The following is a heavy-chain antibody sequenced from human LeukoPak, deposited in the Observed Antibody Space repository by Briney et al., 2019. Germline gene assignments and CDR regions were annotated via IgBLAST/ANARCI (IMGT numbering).Heavy chain of an antibody. J-gene: IGHJ6*03. CDR1: GDSISGYY. CDR2: IYHSGNT. V-gene: IGHV4-59*01. CDR3: ARGRRTTSFIASYMDV. D-gene: IGHD2-2*01. Sequence: PSETLSLTCTVSGDSISGYYWSWIRQPPGKGLEWIGYIYHSGNTNYNPFLESRVTISVDTPMNQFSLRLSSVTAADTAVYYCARGRRTTSFIASYMDVWGKGATVTVSS.